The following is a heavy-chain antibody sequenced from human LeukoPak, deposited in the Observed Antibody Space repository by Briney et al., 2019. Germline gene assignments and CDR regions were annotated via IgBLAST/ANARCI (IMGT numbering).Heavy chain of an antibody. J-gene: IGHJ4*02. Sequence: GGSLRLSCAASGFTFSRHDMNWVRQAPGKGLEWVSVISDHGSLSNYADSVKGRFTSSRDNSRDPLFLQMDSLRVEDTAVYYCAKGVVGGRRDYYSYFDSWGQGTLVTVSS. CDR1: GFTFSRHD. D-gene: IGHD3-22*01. CDR2: ISDHGSLS. V-gene: IGHV3-23*01. CDR3: AKGVVGGRRDYYSYFDS.